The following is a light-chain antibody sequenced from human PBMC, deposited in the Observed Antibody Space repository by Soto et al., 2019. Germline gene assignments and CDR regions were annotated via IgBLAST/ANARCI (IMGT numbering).Light chain of an antibody. J-gene: IGKJ4*01. Sequence: DMQMKKAPASLSAYVGYRVTIICRASQTISGYLNWYQQKPGKAPELLIYAASYLGNGVPSRFSGSGSGTYFTLTISSLQPEDLAPYYCQQSYTTPLPFGGGTKVAIK. CDR3: QQSYTTPLP. CDR2: AAS. CDR1: QTISGY. V-gene: IGKV1-39*01.